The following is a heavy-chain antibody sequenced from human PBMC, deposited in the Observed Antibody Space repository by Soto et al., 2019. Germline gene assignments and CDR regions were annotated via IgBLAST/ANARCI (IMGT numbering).Heavy chain of an antibody. Sequence: GSLRLSCAASGFTFSNAWMSWVRQAPGKGLEWVGRIKSKTDGGTTDYAAPVKGRFTISRDDSKNTLYLQMNSLKTEDTAVYYCTTEYYGSGSYMAFDIWGQGTMVTVSS. CDR1: GFTFSNAW. CDR3: TTEYYGSGSYMAFDI. J-gene: IGHJ3*02. V-gene: IGHV3-15*01. CDR2: IKSKTDGGTT. D-gene: IGHD3-10*01.